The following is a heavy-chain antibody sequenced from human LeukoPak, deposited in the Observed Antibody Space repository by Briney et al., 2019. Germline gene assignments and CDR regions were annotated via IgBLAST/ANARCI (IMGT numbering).Heavy chain of an antibody. V-gene: IGHV1-2*02. D-gene: IGHD6-6*01. J-gene: IGHJ4*02. CDR3: AREYSSSSGRLYDY. CDR1: GYTFTGYH. Sequence: GASVTVSCKASGYTFTGYHMHWVRQAPGQGLEGMGWISPNSGGTNYAQKFQGRVTMTRDTSISTAYMEVSRLRSDDTAVYYCAREYSSSSGRLYDYWGQGTLVTVSS. CDR2: ISPNSGGT.